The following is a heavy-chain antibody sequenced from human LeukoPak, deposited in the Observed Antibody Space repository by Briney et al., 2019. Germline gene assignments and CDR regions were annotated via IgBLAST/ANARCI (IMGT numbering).Heavy chain of an antibody. D-gene: IGHD3-10*01. CDR3: AKGGDDYYGSGSHYPFDY. Sequence: GGSLRLSCAASRFTFKNYAMNWVRQAPGKGLEWVSAISASGGSTFIADSVKGRFIVSRDNSQNTLYLQVNSLRAEDTAVYYCAKGGDDYYGSGSHYPFDYWGQGTLVTVSS. J-gene: IGHJ4*02. V-gene: IGHV3-23*01. CDR1: RFTFKNYA. CDR2: ISASGGST.